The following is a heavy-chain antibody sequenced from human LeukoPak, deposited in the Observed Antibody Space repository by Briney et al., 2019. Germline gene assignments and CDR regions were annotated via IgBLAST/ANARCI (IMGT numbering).Heavy chain of an antibody. V-gene: IGHV1-69*13. CDR3: ARVYILTRFDP. D-gene: IGHD3-9*01. J-gene: IGHJ5*02. Sequence: GASVKVSCKASGYTFTGYYMHWVRQAPGQGLEWMGGIIPIFGTANYAQKFQGRVTITADESTSTAYMELSSLRSEDTAVYYCARVYILTRFDPWGQGTLVTVSS. CDR1: GYTFTGYY. CDR2: IIPIFGTA.